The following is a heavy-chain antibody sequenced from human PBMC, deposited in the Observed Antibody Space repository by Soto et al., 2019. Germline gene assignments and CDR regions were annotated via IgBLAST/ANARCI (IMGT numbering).Heavy chain of an antibody. Sequence: QVQLVQSGVELKKTGASVKVSCQASDFTLTNYGITWVRQAPGQGLEWRGWISAYNGNTKYAQKVPGRVTLTTDTSTNAVYMELRNLRSDDTAVYYCVKSGGEAELLILDYWCQGTRLTVS. CDR3: VKSGGEAELLILDY. CDR2: ISAYNGNT. CDR1: DFTLTNYG. J-gene: IGHJ4*02. V-gene: IGHV1-18*04. D-gene: IGHD1-26*01.